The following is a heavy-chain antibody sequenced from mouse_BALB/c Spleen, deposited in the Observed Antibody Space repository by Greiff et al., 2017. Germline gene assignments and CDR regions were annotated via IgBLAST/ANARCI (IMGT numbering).Heavy chain of an antibody. D-gene: IGHD2-2*01. Sequence: DVKLVESGGGLVQPGGSLRLSCATSGFTFTDYYMSWVRQPPGKALEWLGFIRNKANGYTTEYSASVKGRFTISRDNSKSILYLQMNTLSAEDSAIYYCARDSIYYVNDGGALDYGGQGTPLTVSS. CDR2: IRNKANGYTT. CDR3: ARDSIYYVNDGGALDY. J-gene: IGHJ2*01. V-gene: IGHV7-3*02. CDR1: GFTFTDYY.